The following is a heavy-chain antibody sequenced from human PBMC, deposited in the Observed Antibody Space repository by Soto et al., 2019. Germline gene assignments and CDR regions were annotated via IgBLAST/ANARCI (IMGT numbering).Heavy chain of an antibody. CDR1: GYTFTGYY. CDR2: INPNSGGT. V-gene: IGHV1-2*04. CDR3: ARETPPRDILTGYYPPYYMDV. J-gene: IGHJ6*03. D-gene: IGHD3-9*01. Sequence: ASVKVSCKASGYTFTGYYMHWVRQAPGQGLEWMGWINPNSGGTNYAQKFQGWVTMTRDTSISTAYMELSRLRSDDTVVYYCARETPPRDILTGYYPPYYMDVWGKGTTVTVSS.